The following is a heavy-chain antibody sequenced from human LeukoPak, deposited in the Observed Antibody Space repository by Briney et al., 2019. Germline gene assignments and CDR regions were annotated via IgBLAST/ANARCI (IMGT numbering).Heavy chain of an antibody. CDR2: ISGSGGST. Sequence: GGSLRLSCAASGFTFSSYGMSWVRQAPGKGLEWVSAISGSGGSTYYADSVKGRFTISRDNSKNTLHLQMNSLRAEDTAVYYCAKNGWALQHLDYWGQGTLVTVSS. J-gene: IGHJ4*02. D-gene: IGHD6-19*01. V-gene: IGHV3-23*01. CDR1: GFTFSSYG. CDR3: AKNGWALQHLDY.